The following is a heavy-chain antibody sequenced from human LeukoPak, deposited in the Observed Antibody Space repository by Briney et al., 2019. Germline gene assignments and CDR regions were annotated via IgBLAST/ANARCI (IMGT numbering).Heavy chain of an antibody. CDR2: IQPGDSNI. Sequence: GESLKISCKGSGYSLTNYWIGWVRQMPGKGLEWMGIIQPGDSNIRYSPSFQGQVTISADKSISTAYLQWSSLKASDTAMYYCARPNGWVDYWGQGTRVTVSS. J-gene: IGHJ4*02. CDR1: GYSLTNYW. V-gene: IGHV5-51*01. CDR3: ARPNGWVDY. D-gene: IGHD6-19*01.